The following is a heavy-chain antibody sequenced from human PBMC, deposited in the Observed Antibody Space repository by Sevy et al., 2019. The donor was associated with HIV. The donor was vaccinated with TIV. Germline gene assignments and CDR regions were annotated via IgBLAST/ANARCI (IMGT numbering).Heavy chain of an antibody. J-gene: IGHJ4*02. D-gene: IGHD3-3*01. CDR1: GFTFDDYG. CDR3: ARDPPSYYDYRSGYHDY. CDR2: INWNGGST. Sequence: GGSLRLSCAASGFTFDDYGMSWVHQVPGKGPEWVSGINWNGGSTGYADSVEGGFTISRGNAKNSLYLQMKSLRAEDTALYYCARDPPSYYDYRSGYHDYWGQGIRVTVSS. V-gene: IGHV3-20*04.